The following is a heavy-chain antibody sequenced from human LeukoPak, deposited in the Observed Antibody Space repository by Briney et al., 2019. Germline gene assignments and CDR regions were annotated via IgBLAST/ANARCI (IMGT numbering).Heavy chain of an antibody. J-gene: IGHJ4*02. CDR2: IIPILGIA. D-gene: IGHD4-17*01. Sequence: SVKVSCKASGGTFSSYAIRWVRQAPGQGLEWMGRIIPILGIANYAQKFQGRVTITADKSTSTAYMELSSLRSEDTAVYYCAKATTVMSYFDYWGQGTLVTVSS. CDR3: AKATTVMSYFDY. V-gene: IGHV1-69*04. CDR1: GGTFSSYA.